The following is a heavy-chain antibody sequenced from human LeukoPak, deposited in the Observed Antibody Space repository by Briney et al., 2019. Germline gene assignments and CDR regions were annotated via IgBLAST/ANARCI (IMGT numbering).Heavy chain of an antibody. CDR2: ISDSGVTI. CDR1: GFTFSSYA. Sequence: GGSLRLSCAASGFTFSSYAMSWVRQAPGKGLEWVSSISDSGVTIYYADSVKGRFTISRDNSKSTLYLQMSSLRGEDTAVYYCAKGRIGAAGLDYWGQGTLVTVSS. V-gene: IGHV3-23*01. CDR3: AKGRIGAAGLDY. J-gene: IGHJ4*02. D-gene: IGHD6-13*01.